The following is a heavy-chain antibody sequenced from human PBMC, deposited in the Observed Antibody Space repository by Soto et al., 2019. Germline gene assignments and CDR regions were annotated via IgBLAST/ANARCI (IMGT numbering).Heavy chain of an antibody. CDR1: GGSVSSGSYY. J-gene: IGHJ6*02. V-gene: IGHV4-61*01. CDR2: IYYSGST. Sequence: QVQLQESGPGLVKPSETLSLTCTVSGGSVSSGSYYWSWIRQPPGKGLEWIGYIYYSGSTNYNPSLTSRVTISVDTSKNQFSLKLSSVTAADTAVYYCASPVRRGYYYYGMDVWGQGTTVTVSS. CDR3: ASPVRRGYYYYGMDV.